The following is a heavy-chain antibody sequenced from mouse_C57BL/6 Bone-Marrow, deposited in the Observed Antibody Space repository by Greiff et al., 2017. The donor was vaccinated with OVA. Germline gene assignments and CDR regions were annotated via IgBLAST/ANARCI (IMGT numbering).Heavy chain of an antibody. CDR3: ARHERGVYGNYFLWFAY. V-gene: IGHV1-62-2*01. D-gene: IGHD2-1*01. J-gene: IGHJ3*01. CDR1: GYTFTEYT. CDR2: FYPGSGSI. Sequence: QVQLQQSGAELVKPGASVKLSCKASGYTFTEYTIHWVKQRSGQGLEWIGWFYPGSGSIKYNEKFKDKATLTADKSSSTVYMELSRLTSEDSAVYFCARHERGVYGNYFLWFAYWGQGTLVTVSA.